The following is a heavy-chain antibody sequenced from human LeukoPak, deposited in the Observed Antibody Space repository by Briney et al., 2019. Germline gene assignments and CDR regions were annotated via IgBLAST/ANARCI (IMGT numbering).Heavy chain of an antibody. CDR2: MNPNSGNT. D-gene: IGHD3-22*01. V-gene: IGHV1-8*01. CDR3: ARDRDYYDSPAI. CDR1: GYTFTSYD. J-gene: IGHJ4*02. Sequence: ASVKVSCKASGYTFTSYDINWVRQATGQGLEWMGWMNPNSGNTGYAQKFQGRVTMTRNTSISTAYMELRSLRSDDTAVYYCARDRDYYDSPAIWGQGTLVTVSS.